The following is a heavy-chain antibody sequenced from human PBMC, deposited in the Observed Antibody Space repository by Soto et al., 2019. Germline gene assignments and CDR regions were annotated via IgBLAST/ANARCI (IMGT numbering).Heavy chain of an antibody. Sequence: GGSLRLSCAASGFTFSSYAMSWVRQAPGKGLEWVSAISGSGGSTYYADSVKGRFTISRDNSKNTLYLQMNSLRAEDTAVYYCAKDVYSSSSGRKYNWFDPWGQGTLVTVSS. CDR3: AKDVYSSSSGRKYNWFDP. J-gene: IGHJ5*02. CDR1: GFTFSSYA. V-gene: IGHV3-23*01. CDR2: ISGSGGST. D-gene: IGHD6-6*01.